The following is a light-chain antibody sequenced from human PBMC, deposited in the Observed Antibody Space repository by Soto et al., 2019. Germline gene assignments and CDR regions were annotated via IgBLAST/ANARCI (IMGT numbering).Light chain of an antibody. CDR3: ISYTSSTTRV. CDR1: SSDVGGYNY. V-gene: IGLV2-14*01. CDR2: EVS. Sequence: QSVLTQPASVSGSPGQSITISCTGSSSDVGGYNYVSWYQHHPGKAPKLLIFEVSNRPSGISHRFSGSKSGNTASLTISGLQAEDEADYYCISYTSSTTRVFGGGTQLTVL. J-gene: IGLJ3*02.